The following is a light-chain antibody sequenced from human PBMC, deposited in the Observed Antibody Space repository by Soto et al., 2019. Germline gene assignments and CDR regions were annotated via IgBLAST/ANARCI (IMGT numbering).Light chain of an antibody. CDR2: DAS. CDR3: QQRTNWPMTT. Sequence: EFVLTQSPGTLSLSPGERATLSCRASQTVRNTYLAWYQQKPGQAPRLLIYDASSRATGIPDRFSGGGSGTDFTLTISRLEPEDFAIYYCQQRTNWPMTTFGHGTRLEIK. J-gene: IGKJ5*01. CDR1: QTVRNTY. V-gene: IGKV3D-20*02.